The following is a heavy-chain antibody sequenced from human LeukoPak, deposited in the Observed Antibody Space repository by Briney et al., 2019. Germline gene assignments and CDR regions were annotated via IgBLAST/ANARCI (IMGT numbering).Heavy chain of an antibody. CDR3: TRDLGDMAAGVFYDY. Sequence: GASVKVSCKASGYSFTTFGISWVRQAPGQGLEWMGWISAYSTYTGNTNYAQKSQGRVLMTTDTSTNIAYMELRSLRSDDTAVYYCTRDLGDMAAGVFYDYWGQGTLVTVSS. CDR2: ISAYSTYTGNT. J-gene: IGHJ4*02. D-gene: IGHD6-19*01. V-gene: IGHV1-18*01. CDR1: GYSFTTFG.